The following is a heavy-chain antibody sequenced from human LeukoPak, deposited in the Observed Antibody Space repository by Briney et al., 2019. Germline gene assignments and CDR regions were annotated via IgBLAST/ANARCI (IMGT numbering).Heavy chain of an antibody. CDR1: RASFSDYY. CDR2: INQSGST. Sequence: SETLSLTCAVYRASFSDYYWSWIRQPPGKGLEWIGQINQSGSTNYNPSLRSRVTISIDTSKNHFSLTLTSVTAADTAVYYYARGSTWFDPWGQGTLSPSPQ. J-gene: IGHJ5*02. V-gene: IGHV4-34*01. CDR3: ARGSTWFDP.